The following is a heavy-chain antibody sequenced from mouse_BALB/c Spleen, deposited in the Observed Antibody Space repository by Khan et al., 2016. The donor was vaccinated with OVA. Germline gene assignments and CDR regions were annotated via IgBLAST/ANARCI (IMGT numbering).Heavy chain of an antibody. V-gene: IGHV1-77*01. CDR1: GYTFTDYY. J-gene: IGHJ3*01. CDR2: ISPGSGDT. CDR3: ARRNYFGYTFAY. Sequence: QVQLQQPGAELARPGASVKLSGKASGYTFTDYYINWVKQRTGQGLEGIGEISPGSGDTYYNEKFKGKATLTADKSSSTAYMQLNSLTSEASAVYFCARRNYFGYTFAYWGQGTLVTVSA. D-gene: IGHD1-2*01.